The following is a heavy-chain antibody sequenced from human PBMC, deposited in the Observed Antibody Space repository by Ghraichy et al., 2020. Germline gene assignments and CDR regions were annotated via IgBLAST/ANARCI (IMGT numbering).Heavy chain of an antibody. Sequence: SETLSLTCAVYGGSFSGYYWSWIRQPPGKGLEWIGEINHSGSTNYNPSLKSRVTISVDTSKNQFSLKLSSVTAADTAVYYCARRRYYDYIWGSYRQIYYFDYWGQGTLLTVSS. V-gene: IGHV4-34*01. CDR1: GGSFSGYY. D-gene: IGHD3-16*02. J-gene: IGHJ4*02. CDR3: ARRRYYDYIWGSYRQIYYFDY. CDR2: INHSGST.